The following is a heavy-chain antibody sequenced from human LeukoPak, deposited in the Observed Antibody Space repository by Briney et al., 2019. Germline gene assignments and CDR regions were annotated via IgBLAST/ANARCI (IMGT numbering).Heavy chain of an antibody. V-gene: IGHV3-48*04. Sequence: GGSLRLSCAASGFTFSSYGMHWVRQAPGKGLEWVSYISSSGSTIYYADSVKGRFTISRDNAKNSLYLQMNSLRAEDTAVYYCARAPGYRSFLDYSGQGTLVTVSS. D-gene: IGHD6-13*01. CDR3: ARAPGYRSFLDY. CDR1: GFTFSSYG. J-gene: IGHJ4*02. CDR2: ISSSGSTI.